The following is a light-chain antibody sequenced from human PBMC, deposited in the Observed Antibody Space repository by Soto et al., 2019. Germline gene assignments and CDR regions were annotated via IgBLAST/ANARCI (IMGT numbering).Light chain of an antibody. CDR2: EVT. CDR3: SSYTGGNPSYV. J-gene: IGLJ1*01. CDR1: SSDVGGYDY. Sequence: QSALTQPPSASGSPGQSVTISCTGTSSDVGGYDYVSWYQQHPGKAPKLMIYEVTIRPSRVSDRFSGSKSGNTASLTVSGLQAEDEADYYCSSYTGGNPSYVFGTGTKVTVL. V-gene: IGLV2-8*01.